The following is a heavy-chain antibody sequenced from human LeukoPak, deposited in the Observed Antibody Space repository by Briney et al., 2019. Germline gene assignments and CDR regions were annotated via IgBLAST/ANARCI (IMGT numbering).Heavy chain of an antibody. CDR1: GGTFSSYA. Sequence: ASVKVSCKASGGTFSSYAISWVRQAPGQGIEWMGRIIPIFGTANYAQKFQGRLTITTDESTSTAYMELSSLRSEDTAVYYCARAPLVVVPAAHNWFDPWGQGTLVTVSS. J-gene: IGHJ5*02. D-gene: IGHD2-2*01. CDR2: IIPIFGTA. CDR3: ARAPLVVVPAAHNWFDP. V-gene: IGHV1-69*05.